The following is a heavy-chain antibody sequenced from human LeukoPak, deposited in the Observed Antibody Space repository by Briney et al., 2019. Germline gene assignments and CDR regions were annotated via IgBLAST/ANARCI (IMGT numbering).Heavy chain of an antibody. J-gene: IGHJ4*02. Sequence: SETLSLTCTVSGGSISSYYWSWIRQPPGKGLEWIGYIDYSGSANYNPSLKSRVTISEDTSKNQFSLKLSSVTAADTAVYYCARELNPGYSSSWYVDYWGQGTLVTVSS. V-gene: IGHV4-59*01. CDR3: ARELNPGYSSSWYVDY. CDR2: IDYSGSA. D-gene: IGHD6-13*01. CDR1: GGSISSYY.